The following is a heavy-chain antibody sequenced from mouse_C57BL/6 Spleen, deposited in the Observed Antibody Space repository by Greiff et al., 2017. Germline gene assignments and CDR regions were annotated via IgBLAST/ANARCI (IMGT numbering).Heavy chain of an antibody. CDR1: GFTFSSYA. Sequence: EVQRVESGGGLVKPGGSLKLSCAASGFTFSSYAMSWVRQTPEKRLEWVATISDGGSYTYYPDNVKGRFTISRDTAKNNLYLQLSHLKSEDTAMYYCASNYGSSYWYFDVWGTGTTVTVSS. D-gene: IGHD1-1*01. V-gene: IGHV5-4*01. CDR2: ISDGGSYT. CDR3: ASNYGSSYWYFDV. J-gene: IGHJ1*03.